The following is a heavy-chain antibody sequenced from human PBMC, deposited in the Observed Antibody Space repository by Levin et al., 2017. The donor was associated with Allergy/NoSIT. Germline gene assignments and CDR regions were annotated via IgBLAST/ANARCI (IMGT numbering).Heavy chain of an antibody. J-gene: IGHJ4*02. V-gene: IGHV4-34*01. D-gene: IGHD6-13*01. Sequence: PGGSLRLSCAVYGGSFSGYYWSWIRQPPGKGLEWIGEINHSGSTNYNPSLKSRVTISVDTSKNQFSLKLSSVTAADTAVYYCARGRDRYSSSWYWGFDYWGQGTLVTVSS. CDR3: ARGRDRYSSSWYWGFDY. CDR2: INHSGST. CDR1: GGSFSGYY.